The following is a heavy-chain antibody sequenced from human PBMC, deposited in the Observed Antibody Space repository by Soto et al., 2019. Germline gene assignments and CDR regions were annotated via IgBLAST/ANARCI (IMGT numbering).Heavy chain of an antibody. CDR2: IRSKAYGGTT. Sequence: GGSLRLSCTASGFTFGDYVMSWFRQAPGKGLEWVGFIRSKAYGGTTQYAASVKGRFTISRDDSKSIAYLQMNSLKTEDTALYYCTRGNQIDIVATPNAYWGQGTLVTVSS. CDR3: TRGNQIDIVATPNAY. V-gene: IGHV3-49*03. J-gene: IGHJ4*02. D-gene: IGHD5-12*01. CDR1: GFTFGDYV.